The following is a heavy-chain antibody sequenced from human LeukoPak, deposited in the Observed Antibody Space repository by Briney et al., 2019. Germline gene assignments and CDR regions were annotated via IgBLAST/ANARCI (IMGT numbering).Heavy chain of an antibody. CDR3: ARGRARYYDSWFDP. V-gene: IGHV4-59*01. D-gene: IGHD3-22*01. CDR2: IYYSGST. Sequence: AETLSLTCTVSGGTISSYYWSWIRHPLGTELEWLGYIYYSGSTNYNPSLKSRVTISVDSSKNQFSLKLSSVTAADTAVYYCARGRARYYDSWFDPWGQGTLVTVSS. CDR1: GGTISSYY. J-gene: IGHJ5*02.